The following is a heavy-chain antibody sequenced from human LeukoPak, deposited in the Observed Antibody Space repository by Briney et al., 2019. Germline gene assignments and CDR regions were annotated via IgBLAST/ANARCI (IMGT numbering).Heavy chain of an antibody. CDR3: VRDAGDYYYGLDV. J-gene: IGHJ6*04. CDR2: VKNKANSYTT. CDR1: GFTVSSNY. Sequence: PGGSLRLSCAASGFTVSSNYMSWVRQAPGKGLEWVGRVKNKANSYTTKYAASVRGRFIISRDESKKSLYLQMDSLRTEDSAVYYCVRDAGDYYYGLDVWGKGTTVTVSS. V-gene: IGHV3-72*01. D-gene: IGHD3-10*01.